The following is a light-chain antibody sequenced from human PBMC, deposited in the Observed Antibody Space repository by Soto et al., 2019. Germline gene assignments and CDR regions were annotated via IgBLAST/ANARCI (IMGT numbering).Light chain of an antibody. CDR1: SSDVGGYDY. J-gene: IGLJ1*01. V-gene: IGLV2-14*01. CDR2: DVT. CDR3: SSSTSRSTYV. Sequence: QSVLSLPASVYGTPEHSVTVSCTGTSSDVGGYDYVSWYQHHPGKAPKLVIYDVTYRPSGVSDRFSRSKSANTASLTISGLQAEEEADYYCSSSTSRSTYVFGTGTKVTVL.